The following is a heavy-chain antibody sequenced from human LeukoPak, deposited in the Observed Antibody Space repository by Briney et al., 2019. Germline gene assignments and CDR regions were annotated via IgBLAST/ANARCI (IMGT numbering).Heavy chain of an antibody. CDR1: GFTISSNY. CDR3: AKDRSHYDSTGYRYFDF. V-gene: IGHV3-66*01. Sequence: GGSLRLSCAASGFTISSNYMSWVRQAPGKGLEWVSVIYSGDNTYYADSVKGRFIITRDNSNNTVYLQMNSLRAEDTAVYYCAKDRSHYDSTGYRYFDFWGQGALVTVSS. CDR2: IYSGDNT. D-gene: IGHD3-22*01. J-gene: IGHJ4*02.